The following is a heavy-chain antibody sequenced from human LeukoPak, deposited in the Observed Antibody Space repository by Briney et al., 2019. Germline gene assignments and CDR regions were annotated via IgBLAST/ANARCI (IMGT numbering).Heavy chain of an antibody. CDR1: GFTFNKYG. CDR3: AKDPGHCSGGSCYSILDY. D-gene: IGHD2-15*01. V-gene: IGHV3-30*18. Sequence: PGGSLRLSCAASGFTFNKYGMHWVRQAPGKGLEWLAVISSDGSHKFYGDSVTGRFTISRDNSKNTLYLQMNSLRPEDTAVYYCAKDPGHCSGGSCYSILDYWGQGTLVTVSS. CDR2: ISSDGSHK. J-gene: IGHJ4*02.